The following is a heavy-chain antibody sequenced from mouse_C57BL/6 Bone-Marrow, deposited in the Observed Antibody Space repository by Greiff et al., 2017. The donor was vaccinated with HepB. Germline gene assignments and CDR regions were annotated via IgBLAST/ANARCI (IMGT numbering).Heavy chain of an antibody. CDR3: TIYYDGSSYSAY. CDR1: GFTFSSYA. D-gene: IGHD1-1*01. Sequence: EVHLVESGEGLVKPGGSLKLSCAASGFTFSSYAMSWVRQTPEKRLEWVAYISSGGDYIYYADTVKGRFTISRDNARNTLYLQMSSLKSEDTAMYYGTIYYDGSSYSAYWGQGTLVTVSA. V-gene: IGHV5-9-1*02. J-gene: IGHJ3*01. CDR2: ISSGGDYI.